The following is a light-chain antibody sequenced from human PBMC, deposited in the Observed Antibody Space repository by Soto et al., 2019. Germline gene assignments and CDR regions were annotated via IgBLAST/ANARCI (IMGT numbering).Light chain of an antibody. J-gene: IGKJ1*01. V-gene: IGKV3-11*01. CDR3: QHYNNWPPWT. CDR1: QSVSSY. CDR2: DAS. Sequence: ELVLTQSPATLSLSPGERATLSCRASQSVSSYLAWYQQKPGQAPRLLIYDASNRATGIPARFSGSGSGTDFTLTISSLEPEDFAVYYCQHYNNWPPWTFXQGTKVDIK.